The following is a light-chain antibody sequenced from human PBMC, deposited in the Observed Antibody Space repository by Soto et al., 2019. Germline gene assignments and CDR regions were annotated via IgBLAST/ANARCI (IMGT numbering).Light chain of an antibody. CDR2: AAS. J-gene: IGKJ5*01. Sequence: DIQMTQSPSSLSASVGDRVTITCRASQGISNFLAWYQQKPGKVPKLLISAASTLQSGVQSRFSGSGSGTDFTITITSLQPEDVATYYCQKYSSVITFGQGTRLEIK. CDR3: QKYSSVIT. V-gene: IGKV1-27*01. CDR1: QGISNF.